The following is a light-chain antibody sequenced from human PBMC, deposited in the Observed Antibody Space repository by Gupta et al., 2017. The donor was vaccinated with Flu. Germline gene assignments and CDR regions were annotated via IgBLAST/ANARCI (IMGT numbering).Light chain of an antibody. V-gene: IGKV2-30*01. CDR3: MRGKHPWT. CDR1: QSLVYKNGITY. CDR2: EVS. J-gene: IGKJ2*02. Sequence: DVVMSQSPLSLSVTLGQAASISCRSSQSLVYKNGITYLTWFQQRPGQSPRRLIYEVSKRDSGVPDRFSGSGSVTDFTLKSSRGEDEDVGVYYGMRGKHPWTFGQGTMLEI.